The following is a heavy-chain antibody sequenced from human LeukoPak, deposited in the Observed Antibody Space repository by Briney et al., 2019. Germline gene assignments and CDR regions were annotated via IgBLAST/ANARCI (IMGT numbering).Heavy chain of an antibody. CDR2: IKQDGSEK. D-gene: IGHD3-10*01. J-gene: IGHJ4*02. CDR1: GFTFSSYW. Sequence: PGGSLRLSCAASGFTFSSYWMSWVRQAPGKGLEWVANIKQDGSEKYYVDSVKGRFTISRDNAKNSLYLQVNILRAEDTALYYCAKDFKRYYSSGSCDYWGQGTLVTVSS. CDR3: AKDFKRYYSSGSCDY. V-gene: IGHV3-7*03.